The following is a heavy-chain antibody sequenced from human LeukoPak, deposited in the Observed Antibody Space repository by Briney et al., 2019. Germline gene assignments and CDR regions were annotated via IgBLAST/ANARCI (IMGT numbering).Heavy chain of an antibody. D-gene: IGHD5-18*01. CDR3: ARDRGYSYAFDY. V-gene: IGHV4-4*07. J-gene: IGHJ4*02. CDR2: IYTSGST. CDR1: SGSIGSYY. Sequence: SETLSLTCTVSSGSIGSYYWSWIRQPAGKGLEWIGRIYTSGSTNYNPSLKSRVTISIDTSKNQFSLKLNSVTAADTAVYYCARDRGYSYAFDYWGQGTLVTVSS.